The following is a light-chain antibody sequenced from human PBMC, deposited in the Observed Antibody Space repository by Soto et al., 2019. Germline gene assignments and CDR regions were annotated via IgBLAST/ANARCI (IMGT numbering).Light chain of an antibody. Sequence: ILMTQSPATLSVSPGERATLSCRASQSVSNNLAWYQQKPGQAPRLLIYDASTRATGIPSRFSGSGSGTEFTLTISGLQSEDFAVYYCQQYNNWPPGTFGQGTKVEIK. CDR2: DAS. CDR1: QSVSNN. V-gene: IGKV3-15*01. CDR3: QQYNNWPPGT. J-gene: IGKJ1*01.